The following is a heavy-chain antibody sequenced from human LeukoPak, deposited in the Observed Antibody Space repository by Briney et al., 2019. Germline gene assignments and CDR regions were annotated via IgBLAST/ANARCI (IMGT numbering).Heavy chain of an antibody. CDR1: GFTVSSNY. D-gene: IGHD3-10*01. Sequence: GGSLRLSCAASGFTVSSNYMSWVRQAPGKGLEWVSVIYSGGSTYYADSVKGRFTISRDNSKNTLYLQMNSLRAEDTAVYYCARDREKNWFDPWGQGTLVTVSS. CDR2: IYSGGST. J-gene: IGHJ5*02. V-gene: IGHV3-66*01. CDR3: ARDREKNWFDP.